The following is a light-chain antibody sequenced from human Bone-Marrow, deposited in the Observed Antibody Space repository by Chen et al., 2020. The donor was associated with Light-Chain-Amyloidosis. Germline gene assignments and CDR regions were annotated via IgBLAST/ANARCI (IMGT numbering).Light chain of an antibody. CDR1: SSDVGAYNY. J-gene: IGLJ1*01. CDR3: SSYTGADNFFV. CDR2: DVD. V-gene: IGLV2-11*01. Sequence: QSALTQPRAVSGSPGQTVTISGTGTSSDVGAYNYVSWYQQHSGEAPKFIIYDVDKRPSGVPDRFSGSKSGNAASLTISGLQPEDDADYYCSSYTGADNFFVFGRGTSVTVL.